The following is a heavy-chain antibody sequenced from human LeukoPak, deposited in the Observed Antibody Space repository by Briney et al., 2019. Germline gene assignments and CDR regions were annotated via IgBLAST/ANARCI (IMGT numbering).Heavy chain of an antibody. V-gene: IGHV4-31*03. D-gene: IGHD2-8*01. CDR3: ASVYTGLYYFDY. CDR1: GGSISSGGYY. J-gene: IGHJ4*02. Sequence: NSSETLSLTCTVSGGSISSGGYYWSWIRQHPGKGLEWIGYIYYSGSTYYNPSLKSRVTISVDTSKNQFSLKLSSVTAADTAVYYCASVYTGLYYFDYWGQGTLVTVSS. CDR2: IYYSGST.